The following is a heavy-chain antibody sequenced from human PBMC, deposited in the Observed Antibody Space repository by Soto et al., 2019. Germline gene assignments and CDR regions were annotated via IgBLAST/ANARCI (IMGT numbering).Heavy chain of an antibody. D-gene: IGHD4-4*01. J-gene: IGHJ4*02. CDR1: GYKFDNAW. Sequence: EVQLVQSGAEVKKPGESLKISCKGAGYKFDNAWIGWVRQMPGKGLEWMGIIKPGASDIRYSPSFRGQVIISADAAVSTAYLQLNSLKASDTAIYYCARQIHYICDFWGQGTLVTVSS. V-gene: IGHV5-51*01. CDR2: IKPGASDI. CDR3: ARQIHYICDF.